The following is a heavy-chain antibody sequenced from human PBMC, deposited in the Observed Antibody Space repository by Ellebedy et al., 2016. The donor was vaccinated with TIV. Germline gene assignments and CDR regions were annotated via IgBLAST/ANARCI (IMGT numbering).Heavy chain of an antibody. CDR3: ARRSGYSYGAY. V-gene: IGHV3-9*01. D-gene: IGHD5-18*01. CDR1: GFTFDDYT. Sequence: GGSLRLSXAASGFTFDDYTMHWVRQVPGKGLEWVSGISWNSGSIGYADSVKGRFTISRDNAKNSLYLQMNSLRAEDTAVYYCARRSGYSYGAYWGQGTLVTVSS. CDR2: ISWNSGSI. J-gene: IGHJ4*02.